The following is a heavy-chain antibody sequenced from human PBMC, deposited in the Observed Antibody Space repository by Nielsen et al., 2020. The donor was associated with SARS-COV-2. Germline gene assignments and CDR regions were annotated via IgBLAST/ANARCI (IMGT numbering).Heavy chain of an antibody. J-gene: IGHJ6*03. D-gene: IGHD4-11*01. CDR3: ARGSQGQQLNYYMDV. Sequence: SVKVSCKASGDTLSSHGLFWVRQAPGQGLEWIGEIIRLSGANYAQKFQGRVTITADGSTSTAYMELSSLRSEDTAAYYCARGSQGQQLNYYMDVWGKGTTVTVSS. CDR2: IIRLSGA. V-gene: IGHV1-69*13. CDR1: GDTLSSHG.